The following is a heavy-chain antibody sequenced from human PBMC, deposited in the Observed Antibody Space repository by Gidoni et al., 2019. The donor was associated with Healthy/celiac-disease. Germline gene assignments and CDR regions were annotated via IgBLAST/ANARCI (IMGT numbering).Heavy chain of an antibody. J-gene: IGHJ6*02. D-gene: IGHD6-13*01. CDR1: GYSFTSYW. CDR3: ARDLAAAGSYYYGMDV. Sequence: EVQLVQSGAEVKKPGESLKLSGKGSGYSFTSYWIGWVRQMPGKGLEWMGIIYPGDSDTRYSPSFQGQVTISADKSISTAYLQWSSLKASDTAMYYCARDLAAAGSYYYGMDVWGQGTTVTVSS. CDR2: IYPGDSDT. V-gene: IGHV5-51*01.